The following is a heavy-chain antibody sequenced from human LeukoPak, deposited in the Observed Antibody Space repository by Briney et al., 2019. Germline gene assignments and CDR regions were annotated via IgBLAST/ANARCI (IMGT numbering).Heavy chain of an antibody. CDR1: GGSISSGDYY. Sequence: SQTLSLTCTVSGGSISSGDYYWSWIRQPPGKGLEWIGYIYYSGCTYYNPSLKSRVTISVDTSKNQFSLKLSSVTAADTAVYYCARDGPQLGVQKRGAFDIWGQGTMVTVSS. J-gene: IGHJ3*02. V-gene: IGHV4-30-4*01. CDR2: IYYSGCT. CDR3: ARDGPQLGVQKRGAFDI. D-gene: IGHD7-27*01.